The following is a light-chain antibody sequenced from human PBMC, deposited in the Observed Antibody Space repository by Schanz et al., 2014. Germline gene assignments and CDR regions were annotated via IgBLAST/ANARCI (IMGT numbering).Light chain of an antibody. V-gene: IGLV1-44*01. Sequence: QSVLTQXXSXXXTPGQRVTISWAGSSSNIGIDTVNWFQQLPGTAPKLLIYRNNQRPSGVPDRFSGSKSGTSASLAITGLQAEDEADYYCFSYAGSFLYVFGTGTLLTVL. CDR3: FSYAGSFLYV. J-gene: IGLJ1*01. CDR2: RNN. CDR1: SSNIGIDT.